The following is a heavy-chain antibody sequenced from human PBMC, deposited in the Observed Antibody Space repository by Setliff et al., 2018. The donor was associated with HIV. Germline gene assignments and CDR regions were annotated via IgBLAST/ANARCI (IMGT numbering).Heavy chain of an antibody. Sequence: PSETLSLTCNVSGSSFSSGIYYWTWIRQQPGKGLEWIGYISYSGRTYYNPSLKSRLTISADTSKNQFSLKLSSVTAADTAVYYCARGRSRWTYYNYYYMDVWGKGTTVTVS. CDR3: ARGRSRWTYYNYYYMDV. CDR1: GSSFSSGIYY. V-gene: IGHV4-39*01. CDR2: ISYSGRT. J-gene: IGHJ6*03. D-gene: IGHD6-13*01.